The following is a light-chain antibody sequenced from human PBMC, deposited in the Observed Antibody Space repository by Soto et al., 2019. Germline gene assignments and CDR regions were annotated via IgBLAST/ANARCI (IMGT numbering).Light chain of an antibody. Sequence: QSALTQPASVSGSPGQSITISCTGTSSDVGGYNYVSWYQQHPGKAPKLMIYEVSNRPSGVSNRFSGSKSGNTASLTISGLQAEDEADYSGSSYTSSSTLFGGGTKLTVL. J-gene: IGLJ3*02. CDR3: SSYTSSSTL. V-gene: IGLV2-14*01. CDR2: EVS. CDR1: SSDVGGYNY.